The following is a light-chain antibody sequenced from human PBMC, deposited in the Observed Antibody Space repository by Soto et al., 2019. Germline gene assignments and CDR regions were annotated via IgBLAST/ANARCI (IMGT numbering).Light chain of an antibody. V-gene: IGKV3D-20*02. CDR2: GAS. Sequence: EIVLTQSPGPLSLSPGERATLSCRSSQSVSSSYLAWYQQKPGQAPRLLIYGASSRATGIPDRFSGSGSGTDFTLTISSLQPEDFAVYYCQQRSNWPPTFGQGTRLEIK. CDR1: QSVSSSY. J-gene: IGKJ5*01. CDR3: QQRSNWPPT.